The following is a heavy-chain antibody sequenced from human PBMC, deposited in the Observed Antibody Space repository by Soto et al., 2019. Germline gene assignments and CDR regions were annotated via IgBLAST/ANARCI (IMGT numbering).Heavy chain of an antibody. CDR3: ARVVQYYYYYYMDV. CDR1: GGSFSGYH. D-gene: IGHD2-2*01. CDR2: INHSGST. V-gene: IGHV4-34*01. Sequence: QVQLQQWGAGLLKPSETLSLTCAVYGGSFSGYHWSWIRQPPGKGLEWIGEINHSGSTNYNPSLKSRVTISVDTSKNQFSLKLSSVTAADTAVYYCARVVQYYYYYYMDVWGKGTTVTVSS. J-gene: IGHJ6*03.